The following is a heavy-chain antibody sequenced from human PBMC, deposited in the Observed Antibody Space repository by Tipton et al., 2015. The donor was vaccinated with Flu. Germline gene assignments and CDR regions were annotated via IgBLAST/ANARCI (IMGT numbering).Heavy chain of an antibody. J-gene: IGHJ6*02. D-gene: IGHD2-8*01. Sequence: SLRLSCAASGFSFSYYGMHWVRQAPGRGLEWVALMGSDGINKWYEDSVKGRFTISRDNSKNTLYLQMNSLRAEDTAVYFCARDQRQQYCNNDVCLRMDVWGQGTTVTVSS. V-gene: IGHV3-33*01. CDR2: MGSDGINK. CDR3: ARDQRQQYCNNDVCLRMDV. CDR1: GFSFSYYG.